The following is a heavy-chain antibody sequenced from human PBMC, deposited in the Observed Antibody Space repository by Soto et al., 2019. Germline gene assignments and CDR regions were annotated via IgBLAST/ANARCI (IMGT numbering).Heavy chain of an antibody. J-gene: IGHJ6*02. Sequence: SSETLSLTCTVSGGPLSSYDCYWGWIRQPPGKGLEWIGSITYSGSTYSNPSLKSRVTISVDTSKNQFSLKVASVTAADSAVYYCARPAVASFVGAAMDVWGQGATVTVSS. CDR2: ITYSGST. V-gene: IGHV4-39*01. CDR1: GGPLSSYDCY. D-gene: IGHD2-21*01. CDR3: ARPAVASFVGAAMDV.